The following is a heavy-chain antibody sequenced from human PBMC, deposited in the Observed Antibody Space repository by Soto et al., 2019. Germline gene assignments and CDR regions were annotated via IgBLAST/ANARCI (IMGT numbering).Heavy chain of an antibody. Sequence: SRKVSCEASAYTFTGYYIHWVRQAPGQGLEWMGWINPKSGDTNYAQKFQGRVSMTRDTSITTAYMEVSRLKSDDTAVYYCARGSPRMGALPTYWGQGTLVTVSS. V-gene: IGHV1-2*02. CDR3: ARGSPRMGALPTY. CDR1: AYTFTGYY. CDR2: INPKSGDT. D-gene: IGHD1-26*01. J-gene: IGHJ4*02.